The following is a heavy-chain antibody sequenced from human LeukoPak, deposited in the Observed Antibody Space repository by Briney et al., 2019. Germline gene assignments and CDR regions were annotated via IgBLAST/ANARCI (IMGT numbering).Heavy chain of an antibody. CDR1: GFTFSSYA. CDR3: ARVTLPRNYYYGMDV. V-gene: IGHV3-30-3*01. CDR2: ISYDGSNK. Sequence: PGGSLRLSCAASGFTFSSYAMHWVRQAPGKGLEWVAVISYDGSNKYYADSVKGRFTISRDNSKNTLYLQMSSLRSEDTAVYYCARVTLPRNYYYGMDVWGKGTTVTVSS. J-gene: IGHJ6*04.